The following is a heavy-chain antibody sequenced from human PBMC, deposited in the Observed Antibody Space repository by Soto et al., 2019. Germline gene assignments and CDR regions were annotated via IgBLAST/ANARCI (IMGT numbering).Heavy chain of an antibody. CDR1: GGSISSSSNH. CDR2: IYYIENT. D-gene: IGHD4-17*01. CDR3: ATHPPYGPLDH. J-gene: IGHJ4*02. V-gene: IGHV4-39*01. Sequence: QLQLQESGPGLVKPSETLSLTCTVSGGSISSSSNHWGGIRQPPGKGLEWIGNIYYIENTYYNPSLKSRVTISVDTSKNQFSLRLTSVTAADTAVYYCATHPPYGPLDHWGQGTLVTVSS.